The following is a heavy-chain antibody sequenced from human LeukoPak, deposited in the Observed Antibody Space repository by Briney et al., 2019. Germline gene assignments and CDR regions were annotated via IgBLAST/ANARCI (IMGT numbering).Heavy chain of an antibody. D-gene: IGHD3-22*01. CDR2: ISGSGGST. V-gene: IGHV3-23*01. CDR3: AKDSYDSSGYYYPIY. Sequence: PGGSLRLSCAASGFTVSSIHMVWVRQAPGKGLEWVSAISGSGGSTYYADSVKGRFTISRDNSKNTLYLQMNSLRAEDTAVYYCAKDSYDSSGYYYPIYWGQGTLVTVSS. J-gene: IGHJ4*02. CDR1: GFTVSSIH.